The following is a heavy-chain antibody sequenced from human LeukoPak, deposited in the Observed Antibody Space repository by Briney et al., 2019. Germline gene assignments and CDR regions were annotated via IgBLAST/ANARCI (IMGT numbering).Heavy chain of an antibody. D-gene: IGHD1-26*01. CDR2: ITHNGGTQ. J-gene: IGHJ4*02. CDR1: GFTFSNAW. Sequence: GGSLRLSCAASGFTFSNAWMSWVRQVPGEGLEWVAIITHNGGTQYYADSVKGRFTISRDNSQSTVFLQMNSLRPEDTAVYYCARDAQSGAFSDFDYWGQGTLVTVSS. V-gene: IGHV3-30-3*01. CDR3: ARDAQSGAFSDFDY.